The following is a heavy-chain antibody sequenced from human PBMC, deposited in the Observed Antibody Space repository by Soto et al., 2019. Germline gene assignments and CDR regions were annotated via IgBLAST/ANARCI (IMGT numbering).Heavy chain of an antibody. CDR2: INPNLGNT. Sequence: QVQLVQSGAEMKRPGASVKVSCKASGYTFTDTFIHWVRQAPGQRPEWLGWINPNLGNTHYSRKFQGRVTLTRDTSVTTVYMELAGLKSDDSAFYFCARTLPTTVLGFDYWGQGTLVTVSS. CDR3: ARTLPTTVLGFDY. CDR1: GYTFTDTF. V-gene: IGHV1-2*02. J-gene: IGHJ4*02. D-gene: IGHD1-1*01.